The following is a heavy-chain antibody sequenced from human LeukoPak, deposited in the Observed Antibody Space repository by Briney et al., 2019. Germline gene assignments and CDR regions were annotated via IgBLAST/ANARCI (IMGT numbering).Heavy chain of an antibody. J-gene: IGHJ4*02. CDR3: AKGIGRTCSRGNVFDS. CDR1: GFTFNNHA. D-gene: IGHD1-1*01. Sequence: PGGSLRLSCAASGFTFNNHAMGRVRQAPGKGLEWASDVSDSGTSKCYADSVKGRFAISRDNSKNTLYLQMSSVRGEDTAVYHCAKGIGRTCSRGNVFDSWGQGTLVTVSS. CDR2: VSDSGTSK. V-gene: IGHV3-23*01.